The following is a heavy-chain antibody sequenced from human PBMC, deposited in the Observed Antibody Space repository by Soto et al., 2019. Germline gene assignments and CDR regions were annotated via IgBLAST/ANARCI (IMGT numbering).Heavy chain of an antibody. J-gene: IGHJ4*02. CDR1: GVSFSGFS. Sequence: PSETLSLTCAVYGVSFSGFSWSWIRQPPGKGLEWIGEINHSGSTNYNPSFKSRVAISEDTSKNRFSLKLSSVTAADTAVYYCARGRKVYTSTSYVDWCQGTLVTVSS. D-gene: IGHD6-13*01. CDR2: INHSGST. V-gene: IGHV4-34*01. CDR3: ARGRKVYTSTSYVD.